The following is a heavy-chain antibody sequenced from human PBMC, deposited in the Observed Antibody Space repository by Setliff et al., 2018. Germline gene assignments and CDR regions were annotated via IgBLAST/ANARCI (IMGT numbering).Heavy chain of an antibody. CDR2: IHYSGNT. J-gene: IGHJ6*03. CDR3: ARGPPGYYYYMNV. CDR1: GDSISGDY. Sequence: PSETLSLTCTVSGDSISGDYWSWIRQPPGKGLEWIGFIHYSGNTNYNPSLKSRVTISGDTSQNYFSLKLTSVTEADTAVYYCARGPPGYYYYMNVWGQGTTGTVSS. V-gene: IGHV4-59*01.